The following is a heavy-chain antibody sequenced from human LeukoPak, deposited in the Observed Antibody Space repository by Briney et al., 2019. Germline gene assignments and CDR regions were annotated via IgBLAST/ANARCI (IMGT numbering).Heavy chain of an antibody. J-gene: IGHJ3*02. Sequence: GGSLRLSCAASGFTFNNYAMNWVRQAPGKGLEWVSSISGGGETTYYADSVKGRFTISRDNAKNSLYLQMNSLRAEDTAVYYCARARDDIWGQGTMVTVSS. CDR3: ARARDDI. CDR1: GFTFNNYA. CDR2: ISGGGETT. V-gene: IGHV3-21*01.